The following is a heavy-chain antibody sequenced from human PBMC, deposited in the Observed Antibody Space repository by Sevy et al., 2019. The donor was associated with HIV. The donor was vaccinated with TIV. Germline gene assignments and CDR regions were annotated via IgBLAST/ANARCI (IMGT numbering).Heavy chain of an antibody. CDR2: INHSGST. CDR1: GGSFSADY. V-gene: IGHV4-34*01. Sequence: SETLSLTCTVYGGSFSADYWTWIRQPPGKGLEWIGEINHSGSTNYNPSLKSRVTISLDTSKNQFSLRLTSVTAADTAVFYCARGYDAGPLIYWGHGTLVTASS. J-gene: IGHJ4*01. CDR3: ARGYDAGPLIY. D-gene: IGHD3-22*01.